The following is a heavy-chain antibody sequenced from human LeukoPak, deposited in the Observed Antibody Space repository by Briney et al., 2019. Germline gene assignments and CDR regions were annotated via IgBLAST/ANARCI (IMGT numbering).Heavy chain of an antibody. CDR2: INHSGST. Sequence: PSETLSLTCAVYGGSFSGYYWNWIRQPPGKGLEWIGEINHSGSTNYNPSLKSRVTISVDTSKNQFSLKLSSVTAADTAVYYCARGYLLRWFDPWGQGTLVTVSS. J-gene: IGHJ5*02. V-gene: IGHV4-34*01. CDR1: GGSFSGYY. CDR3: ARGYLLRWFDP.